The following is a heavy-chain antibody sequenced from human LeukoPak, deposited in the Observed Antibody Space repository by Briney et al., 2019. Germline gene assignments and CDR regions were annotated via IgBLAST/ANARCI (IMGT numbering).Heavy chain of an antibody. D-gene: IGHD5-18*01. CDR2: ISGSGGST. V-gene: IGHV3-23*01. Sequence: PGGSLRLSCAASGFTFSSYAMSWVRQAPGKGLEWVSAISGSGGSTYYADSVKGRFTISRDNSKNTLYLQMNSLRAEDTAVYYCARVRRGSYGQKFDYWGQGTLVTVSS. J-gene: IGHJ4*02. CDR3: ARVRRGSYGQKFDY. CDR1: GFTFSSYA.